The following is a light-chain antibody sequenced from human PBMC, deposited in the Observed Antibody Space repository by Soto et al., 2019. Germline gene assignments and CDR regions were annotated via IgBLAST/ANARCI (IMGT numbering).Light chain of an antibody. Sequence: QSPLAQPAAVSFSPGQSITISCTVTSSDVGSDNVVSWYQQYPGKAPQLMIYEAFKRPSEVSSRFSGSKSGNTASLTISGLQTEDEATYYCGSSTDTDTLVIFGGGTKVTVL. V-gene: IGLV2-14*02. CDR3: GSSTDTDTLVI. J-gene: IGLJ2*01. CDR1: SSDVGSDNV. CDR2: EAF.